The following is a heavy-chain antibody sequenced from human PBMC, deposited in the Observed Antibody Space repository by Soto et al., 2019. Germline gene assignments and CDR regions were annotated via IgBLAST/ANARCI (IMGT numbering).Heavy chain of an antibody. CDR2: IIPLFGTA. D-gene: IGHD3-10*01. Sequence: QVQLVQSGADVTKPGSSVKVSCQASGVTFSSETLGWVRQAPGQGLEWVGGIIPLFGTASYAQKFQGRVTIPADESTSTVYMELSRLRSAAPAVYFCATELGENPASPFDAWGQGTLVTVSS. V-gene: IGHV1-69*01. CDR3: ATELGENPASPFDA. CDR1: GVTFSSET. J-gene: IGHJ4*02.